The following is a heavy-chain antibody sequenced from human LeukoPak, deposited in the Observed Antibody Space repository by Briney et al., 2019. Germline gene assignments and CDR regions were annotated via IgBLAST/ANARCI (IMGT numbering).Heavy chain of an antibody. CDR2: ISVYNGNT. CDR3: ARAFDYYDSSGPDY. J-gene: IGHJ4*02. D-gene: IGHD3-22*01. CDR1: GYTFTSYG. Sequence: ASVKVSCKASGYTFTSYGISWVRQAPGQGLEWMGWISVYNGNTNYAQKLEGRVTMTTDTSTSTAYMELRSLRSDDTAVYYCARAFDYYDSSGPDYWGQGTLVTVSS. V-gene: IGHV1-18*01.